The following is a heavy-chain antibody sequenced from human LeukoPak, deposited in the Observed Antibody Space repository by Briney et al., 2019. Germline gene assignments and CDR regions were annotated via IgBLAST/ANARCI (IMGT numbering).Heavy chain of an antibody. Sequence: ASVKVSCEASGGTFSSYAISWVRQAPGQGLEWMGGIIPIFGTANYAQKFQGRVTITADESTSTAYMELSSLRSEDTAVYYCARRLSGGFDPWGQGTLVTVSS. V-gene: IGHV1-69*01. CDR3: ARRLSGGFDP. D-gene: IGHD3-10*01. CDR1: GGTFSSYA. CDR2: IIPIFGTA. J-gene: IGHJ5*02.